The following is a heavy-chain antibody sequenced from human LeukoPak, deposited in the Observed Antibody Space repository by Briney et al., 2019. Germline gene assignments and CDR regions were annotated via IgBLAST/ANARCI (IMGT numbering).Heavy chain of an antibody. D-gene: IGHD3-10*01. CDR3: AREDGGSGSYFDFDY. V-gene: IGHV1-69*05. Sequence: SAKVSCKASGGTSSSYAISWVRQAPGQGLEWMGGIIPIFGTANYAQKFQGRVTITTDESTSTAYMELSSLRSEDTAVYYCAREDGGSGSYFDFDYWGQGTLVTVSS. J-gene: IGHJ4*02. CDR2: IIPIFGTA. CDR1: GGTSSSYA.